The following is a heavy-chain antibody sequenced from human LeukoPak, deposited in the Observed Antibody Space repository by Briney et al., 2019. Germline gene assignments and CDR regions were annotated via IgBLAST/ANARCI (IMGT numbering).Heavy chain of an antibody. CDR3: AREYYYGSGSAPFFDY. J-gene: IGHJ4*02. V-gene: IGHV4-59*11. D-gene: IGHD3-10*01. CDR2: IYNSGST. Sequence: SSETLSLTCTVSGASISRHYWSWIRQSPGKGLEWIGYIYNSGSTNHNPSLKSRVTISVDTSKNQFSLKLNSVTAGDTAVYYCAREYYYGSGSAPFFDYWGLGTLVTVSA. CDR1: GASISRHY.